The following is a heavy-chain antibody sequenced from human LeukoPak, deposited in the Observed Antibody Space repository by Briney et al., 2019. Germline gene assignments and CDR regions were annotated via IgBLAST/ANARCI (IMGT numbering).Heavy chain of an antibody. V-gene: IGHV3-48*01. D-gene: IGHD3-10*01. CDR3: AKNTWKSSDSGRGRMDV. Sequence: GGSLRLSCAASGFSFSHYSMTWARQASGKGLEWISYIGVGGRPTNYADSVKARFTISRDDAQNSLYLQMNSLRAEDTAVCYCAKNTWKSSDSGRGRMDVWGQGTTVTVSS. J-gene: IGHJ6*02. CDR1: GFSFSHYS. CDR2: IGVGGRPT.